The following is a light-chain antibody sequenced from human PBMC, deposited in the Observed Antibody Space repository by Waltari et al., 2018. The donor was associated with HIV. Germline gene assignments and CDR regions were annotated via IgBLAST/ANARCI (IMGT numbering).Light chain of an antibody. CDR1: QGISNY. CDR2: EAS. CDR3: QKYNSAPRT. J-gene: IGKJ1*01. Sequence: DTQMTQSPSSLSASVGDRVTITCRASQGISNYLAWYQQKPGKVPKLLIHEASILQSGVPSRFSGSGSGTDFTLTIRRLEPEDVATYYCQKYNSAPRTFGQGTKVEIK. V-gene: IGKV1-27*01.